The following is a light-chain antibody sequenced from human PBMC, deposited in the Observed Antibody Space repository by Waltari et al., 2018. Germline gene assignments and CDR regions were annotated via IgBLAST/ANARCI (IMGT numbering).Light chain of an antibody. V-gene: IGKV3-15*01. CDR3: QQYNSAPWT. Sequence: EVVLSQSPATLSVSPGGRATLPCRASQSVYSNLAWYQQKPGQPPRLLIYGASTRATGIPARFSASGSGTEFTLTISSLQSEDFAVYYCQQYNSAPWTFGQGTKVEIK. CDR1: QSVYSN. CDR2: GAS. J-gene: IGKJ1*01.